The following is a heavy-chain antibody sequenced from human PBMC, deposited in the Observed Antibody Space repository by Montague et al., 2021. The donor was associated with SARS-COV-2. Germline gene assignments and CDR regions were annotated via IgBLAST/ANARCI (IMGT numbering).Heavy chain of an antibody. J-gene: IGHJ4*02. CDR3: AGSGYGGGTTWFYFDS. V-gene: IGHV6-1*01. CDR1: GDSVSSNSAA. Sequence: CAISGDSVSSNSAAWNWIRQSPSRGLEWLGRTYYRSTWYRDYALSVRSRLTVNPDTSENQFSLQLNSVTPDDTAVYYCAGSGYGGGTTWFYFDSWGPGTLITVSS. CDR2: TYYRSTWYR. D-gene: IGHD6-13*01.